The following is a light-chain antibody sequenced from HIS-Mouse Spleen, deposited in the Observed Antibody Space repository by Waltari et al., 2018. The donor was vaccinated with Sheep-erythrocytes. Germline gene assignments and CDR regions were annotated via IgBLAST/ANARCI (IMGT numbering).Light chain of an antibody. CDR2: DAS. CDR3: QKYDSLFT. V-gene: IGKV1-33*01. J-gene: IGKJ5*01. Sequence: DIQMTQSPSSLSASVGDRVTITCQASQDISNYLNWYQQKPGKAPKLLIYDASNLETGVTSRFSGSGAGTDFTFTIRGLQPEEIATYYCQKYDSLFTFGQGTRLEIK. CDR1: QDISNY.